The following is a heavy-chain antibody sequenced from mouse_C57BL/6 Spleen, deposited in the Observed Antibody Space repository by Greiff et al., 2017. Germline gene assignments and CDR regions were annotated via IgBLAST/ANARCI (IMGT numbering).Heavy chain of an antibody. Sequence: EVKLMESGPGLVKPSQSLSLTCSVTGYSITSGYYWNWIRQFPGNKLEWMGYISYDGSNNYNPSLKNRISITRDTSKNQFFLKLNSVTTEDTATYYCASYDYDDYYAMDYWGQGTSVTVSS. CDR3: ASYDYDDYYAMDY. CDR1: GYSITSGYY. D-gene: IGHD2-4*01. J-gene: IGHJ4*01. V-gene: IGHV3-6*01. CDR2: ISYDGSN.